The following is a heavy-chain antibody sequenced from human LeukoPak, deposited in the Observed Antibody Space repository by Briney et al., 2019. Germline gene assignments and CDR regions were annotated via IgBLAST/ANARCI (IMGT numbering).Heavy chain of an antibody. Sequence: ASVKVSCKASGYTFTGYYMHWVRQAPGQGLEWMGWINPNGGGTNYAQKFQGRVTMTRDTSISTAYMELSRLRSDDTAVYYCARDHNLELVFDFWGQGTLVTVS. CDR3: ARDHNLELVFDF. V-gene: IGHV1-2*02. CDR2: INPNGGGT. D-gene: IGHD6-13*01. CDR1: GYTFTGYY. J-gene: IGHJ4*02.